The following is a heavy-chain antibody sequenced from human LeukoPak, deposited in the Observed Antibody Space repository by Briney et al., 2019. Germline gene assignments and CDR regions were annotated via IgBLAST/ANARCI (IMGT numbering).Heavy chain of an antibody. CDR2: MYHSGST. V-gene: IGHV4-38-2*02. D-gene: IGHD5-18*01. J-gene: IGHJ4*02. Sequence: SETLSLTCTVSGYPISSGHYWGWIRQPPGKGLEWIGSMYHSGSTYYNPPLKSRVTISEDTSKNQFSLKLISVTAADTAVYYCARGRKYTSGYRVTELGSGYSDYWGQGTLVTVSS. CDR3: ARGRKYTSGYRVTELGSGYSDY. CDR1: GYPISSGHY.